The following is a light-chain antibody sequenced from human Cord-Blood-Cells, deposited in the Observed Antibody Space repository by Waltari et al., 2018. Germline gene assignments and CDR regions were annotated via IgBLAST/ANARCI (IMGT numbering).Light chain of an antibody. Sequence: IQMTQSPSSLSASVGDRVTITCQASQDISNYLNWYQQKPGKAPKLLIYDASNLETEVPSRFSGSGSGTDFTFTISSLQPEDIATYYCQQYDNLPPHTFGGGTKVEIK. J-gene: IGKJ4*01. CDR1: QDISNY. V-gene: IGKV1-33*01. CDR2: DAS. CDR3: QQYDNLPPHT.